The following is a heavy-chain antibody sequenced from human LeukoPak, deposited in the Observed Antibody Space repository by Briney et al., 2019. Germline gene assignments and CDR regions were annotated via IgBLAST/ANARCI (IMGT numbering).Heavy chain of an antibody. D-gene: IGHD7-27*01. Sequence: SETLSLTCALSTVSGSSGNWWSWVRQPPGKGLEWNGEVHKTGKTNYNPSLKTRVTISIDASKNQLSLELTSVTAADAAVYYCARELLGAPTPGAYWGQGTRVTVSS. J-gene: IGHJ4*02. CDR1: TVSGSSGNW. CDR3: ARELLGAPTPGAY. CDR2: VHKTGKT. V-gene: IGHV4-4*02.